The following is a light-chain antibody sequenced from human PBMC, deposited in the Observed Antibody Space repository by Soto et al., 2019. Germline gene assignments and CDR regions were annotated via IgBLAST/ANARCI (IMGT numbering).Light chain of an antibody. J-gene: IGLJ2*01. CDR1: KLGDKY. Sequence: SYELTQPPSVSVSPGQTASITCSGVKLGDKYACWYQQKPGQSPVLVIYQDSKRPSGIPERFSGYNSGNTATLTISGTQAMDEADYYCQAWDSSTVVFGGGTKVTVL. CDR3: QAWDSSTVV. V-gene: IGLV3-1*01. CDR2: QDS.